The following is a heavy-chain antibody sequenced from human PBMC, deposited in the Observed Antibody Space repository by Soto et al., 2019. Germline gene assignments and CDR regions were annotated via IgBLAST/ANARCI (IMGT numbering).Heavy chain of an antibody. D-gene: IGHD3-22*01. J-gene: IGHJ6*02. CDR2: INAGNSNT. Sequence: ASVKVSCKASGYTFTSYAMHWVRQAPGQRLEWMGWINAGNSNTKYSQKLQGRVTMTTDTSTSTAYMELRSLRSDDTAVYYCARGRGNYYDSSGYYPPYYYYYGMDVWGQGTTVTVSS. CDR1: GYTFTSYA. CDR3: ARGRGNYYDSSGYYPPYYYYYGMDV. V-gene: IGHV1-3*01.